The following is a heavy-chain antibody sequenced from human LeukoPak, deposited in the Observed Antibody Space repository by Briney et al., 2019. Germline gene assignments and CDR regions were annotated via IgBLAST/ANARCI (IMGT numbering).Heavy chain of an antibody. CDR1: GFTFSSYA. V-gene: IGHV3-23*01. CDR3: AKDGSKKGYSYGDYG. J-gene: IGHJ4*02. CDR2: ISGSGGST. D-gene: IGHD5-18*01. Sequence: PGGSLRLSCAASGFTFSSYAMSWVRQAPGKGLEWVSAISGSGGSTYYADSVKGRFTISRDNSKNSLYLQMNSLRTEDTALYYCAKDGSKKGYSYGDYGGGQGTLVTVSS.